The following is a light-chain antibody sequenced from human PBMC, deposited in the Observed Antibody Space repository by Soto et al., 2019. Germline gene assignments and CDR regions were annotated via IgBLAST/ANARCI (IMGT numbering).Light chain of an antibody. CDR1: QTISSW. CDR2: KAS. J-gene: IGKJ1*01. Sequence: IPMTRSPSTLFRAVGHTATITGRASQTISSWLAWYQQKPGKAPKLPIYKASTLKSGVTSRFSGRGSGTEFTLTVSSLKNDDFATYDCLQQNSYTPTFGQGTKVDI. CDR3: LQQNSYTPT. V-gene: IGKV1-5*03.